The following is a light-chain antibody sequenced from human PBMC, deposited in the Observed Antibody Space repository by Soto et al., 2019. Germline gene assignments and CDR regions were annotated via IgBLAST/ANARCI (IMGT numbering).Light chain of an antibody. CDR2: DAS. CDR3: QQYNSYSLIT. CDR1: RSINSW. J-gene: IGKJ5*01. V-gene: IGKV1-5*01. Sequence: DIQMTQSPSTLSASIADRDTITCRASRSINSWLAWYQQKPGKAPKLMIYDASSLESGVPSRFSGSGSGTEFTLTISSLQPDDFAAYYCQQYNSYSLITFRQGTRLEI.